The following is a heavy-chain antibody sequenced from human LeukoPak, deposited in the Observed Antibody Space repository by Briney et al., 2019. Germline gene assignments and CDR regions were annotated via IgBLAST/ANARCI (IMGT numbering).Heavy chain of an antibody. V-gene: IGHV3-11*04. D-gene: IGHD5-18*01. CDR1: GFTFSDYY. CDR2: ISSSGSTI. J-gene: IGHJ3*02. Sequence: GGSLRLSCAASGFTFSDYYMSWIRQAPGKGLEWVSYISSSGSTIYYADSVKGRFTISRDNAKNSLYLQMNSLRVEDTAVYYCARGPHLALDTDDAFDIWGQGTMVTVSS. CDR3: ARGPHLALDTDDAFDI.